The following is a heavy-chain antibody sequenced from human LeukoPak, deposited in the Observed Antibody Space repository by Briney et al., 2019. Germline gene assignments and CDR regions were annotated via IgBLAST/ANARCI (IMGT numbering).Heavy chain of an antibody. Sequence: GGSLRLSCAASGFTFYDYGMSWVRHAPGKGVEWVSSISGSGGNTYYADSVKGRFTISRDNSKNTLFVHMNSLRAEDTAVYYCAKALGGYHFDYWGQGTLVTVSS. J-gene: IGHJ4*02. V-gene: IGHV3-23*01. CDR3: AKALGGYHFDY. D-gene: IGHD3-16*01. CDR2: ISGSGGNT. CDR1: GFTFYDYG.